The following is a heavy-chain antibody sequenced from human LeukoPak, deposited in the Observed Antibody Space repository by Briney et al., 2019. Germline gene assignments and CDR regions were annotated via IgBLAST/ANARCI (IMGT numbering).Heavy chain of an antibody. Sequence: GGSLRLPCAASGFTFSSYGMHWVRQAPGKGLEWLAYMRHDGINKYYADCVRGRFTISRDNSKNTVYLQMNSLRTEDTAVYYCAKDESQSRSYYYGFADYWGQGTLVTVSS. J-gene: IGHJ4*02. V-gene: IGHV3-30*02. D-gene: IGHD1-26*01. CDR2: MRHDGINK. CDR1: GFTFSSYG. CDR3: AKDESQSRSYYYGFADY.